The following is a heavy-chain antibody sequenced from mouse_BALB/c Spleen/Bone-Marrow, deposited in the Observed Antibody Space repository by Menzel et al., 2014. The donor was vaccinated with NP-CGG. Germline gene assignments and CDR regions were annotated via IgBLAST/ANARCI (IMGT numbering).Heavy chain of an antibody. CDR2: ISSGGSYT. V-gene: IGHV5-6*02. CDR1: GFAFSSYG. J-gene: IGHJ2*01. CDR3: AGRPPEGNSYFDY. D-gene: IGHD2-1*01. Sequence: EVKLQESGGDLVKPGGSLKLSCAASGFAFSSYGMSWVRPTPDKRLEWVATISSGGSYTYYSDSVKGRFTISRDNAKNTLYLQMSSLKSEDTAMYYCAGRPPEGNSYFDYWGQGTTLTVSS.